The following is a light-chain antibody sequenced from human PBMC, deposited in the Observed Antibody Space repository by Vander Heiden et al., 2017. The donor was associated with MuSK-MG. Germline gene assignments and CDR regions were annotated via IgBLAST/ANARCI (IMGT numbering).Light chain of an antibody. CDR2: AAS. V-gene: IGKV1-39*01. CDR1: QSISSY. J-gene: IGKJ4*01. Sequence: DIQMTQSPSSLSASVGDRVTITCRASQSISSYLNWYQQKPGKAPKLLIYAASSLQSGVPSRFSGSGYGKDFTLTISSRQPEDFASYHCQQTVSYPPTVFGGGTKVDIK. CDR3: QQTVSYPPTV.